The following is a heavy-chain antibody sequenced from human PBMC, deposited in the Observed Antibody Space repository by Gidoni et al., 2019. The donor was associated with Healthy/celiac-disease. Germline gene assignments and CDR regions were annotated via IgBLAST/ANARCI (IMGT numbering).Heavy chain of an antibody. V-gene: IGHV3-21*01. CDR2: ISSSSSYI. J-gene: IGHJ6*02. CDR3: ARAEGRKQWDYYGMDV. D-gene: IGHD6-19*01. CDR1: GFTFSSYS. Sequence: EVQLVESGGGLVKPGGSLRLSCAASGFTFSSYSMNWVRQAPGKGLEWVSSISSSSSYIYYADSVKGRFTISRDNAKNSLYLQMNSLRAEDTAVYYCARAEGRKQWDYYGMDVWGQGTTVTVSS.